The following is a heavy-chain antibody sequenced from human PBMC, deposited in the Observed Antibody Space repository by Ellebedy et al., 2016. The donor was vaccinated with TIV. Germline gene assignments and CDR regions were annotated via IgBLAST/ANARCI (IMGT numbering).Heavy chain of an antibody. Sequence: GESLKISCKGSGYSFTSYWISWVRQMPGKGLEWMGRIDPSDSYTNYSPSFQGHVTISADKSISTAYLQWSSLKASDTAMYYCARHLDCSSTSCYMAVGDYWGQGTLVTVSS. D-gene: IGHD2-2*02. CDR1: GYSFTSYW. CDR3: ARHLDCSSTSCYMAVGDY. J-gene: IGHJ4*02. V-gene: IGHV5-10-1*01. CDR2: IDPSDSYT.